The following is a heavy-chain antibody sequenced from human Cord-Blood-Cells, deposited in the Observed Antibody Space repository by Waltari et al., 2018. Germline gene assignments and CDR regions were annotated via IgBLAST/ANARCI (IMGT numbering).Heavy chain of an antibody. V-gene: IGHV4-39*01. J-gene: IGHJ6*02. CDR3: ARTGPVLRYFDWFSHPLHYYYGMDV. D-gene: IGHD3-9*01. Sequence: QLQLQESGPGLVKPSETLSLTCTVSGCSISSSSYYWGWIRQPPGQGLEGVGSIYYSGSTYYNPSIKSRVTISVDTSKNQFSLKLSSVTAADTAVYYCARTGPVLRYFDWFSHPLHYYYGMDVWGQGTTVTVSS. CDR1: GCSISSSSYY. CDR2: IYYSGST.